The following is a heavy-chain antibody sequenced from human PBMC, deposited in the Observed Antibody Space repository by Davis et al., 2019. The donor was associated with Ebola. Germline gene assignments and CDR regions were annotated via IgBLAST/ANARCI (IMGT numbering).Heavy chain of an antibody. CDR1: GFTVSSNY. J-gene: IGHJ3*02. Sequence: GGSLRLSCAASGFTVSSNYMSWVRQAPGKGLEWVSVIYSGGSTYYADSVKGRFTISRDNSKNTLYLQMNSLRAEDTAVYYCARDPVLRFDFDIWGQGTMVTVSS. CDR3: ARDPVLRFDFDI. V-gene: IGHV3-66*01. D-gene: IGHD3-3*01. CDR2: IYSGGST.